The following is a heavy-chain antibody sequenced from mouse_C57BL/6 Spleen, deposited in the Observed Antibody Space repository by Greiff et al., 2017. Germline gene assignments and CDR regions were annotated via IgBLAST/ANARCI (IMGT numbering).Heavy chain of an antibody. CDR3: ARGTHYVDY. CDR1: GYTFTSYW. CDR2: IDPSDSYT. Sequence: QVQLQQPGAELVMPGASVKLSCKASGYTFTSYWMHWVKQRPGQGLEWIGEIDPSDSYTNYNQKFKGKSTLTVDKSSSTAYMQLSSLTSEDSAVYYCARGTHYVDYWGQGTTLTVSS. V-gene: IGHV1-69*01. D-gene: IGHD2-14*01. J-gene: IGHJ2*01.